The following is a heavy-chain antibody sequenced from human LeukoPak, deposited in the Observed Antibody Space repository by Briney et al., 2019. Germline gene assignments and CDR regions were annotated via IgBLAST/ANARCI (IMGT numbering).Heavy chain of an antibody. CDR2: IYAGGST. V-gene: IGHV3-53*01. CDR3: ARGFCSGGSYYDFDY. Sequence: GGSLRLSCAASGFTVSSNYMSWVRQAPGKGLEWVSVIYAGGSTYYADSVKGRFTISRDNSKNTLYLQMSSLRAEDTAVYYCARGFCSGGSYYDFDYWGQGTLVTVSS. CDR1: GFTVSSNY. J-gene: IGHJ4*02. D-gene: IGHD2-15*01.